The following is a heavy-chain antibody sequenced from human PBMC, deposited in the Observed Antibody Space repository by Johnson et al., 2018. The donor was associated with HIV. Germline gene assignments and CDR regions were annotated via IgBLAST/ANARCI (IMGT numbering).Heavy chain of an antibody. D-gene: IGHD2-2*01. V-gene: IGHV3-23*04. CDR2: ISGSDGAT. CDR3: AKGLVAAALRWGGAFDI. J-gene: IGHJ3*02. Sequence: EVQLVESGGGLVQRGGSLRLSCAGSGFTVSRNYMSWVRQAPGKGLEWVSSISGSDGATYYAVSVKGRFTISTDNSNTTLYLQMNSLRAEDTAVYYCAKGLVAAALRWGGAFDIWGQGTMVTVSS. CDR1: GFTVSRNY.